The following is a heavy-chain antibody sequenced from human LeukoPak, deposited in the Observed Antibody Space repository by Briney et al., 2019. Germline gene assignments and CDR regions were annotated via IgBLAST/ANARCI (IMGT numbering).Heavy chain of an antibody. CDR3: ARSSSSGIYYFFY. D-gene: IGHD1-26*01. Sequence: ASVKVSCKASGYTFSNYGVAWVRQAPGQGLEWMGWISAPNGNTNYAQNLQGRVTMTIDTSTSTAYMELKSLTSDDTAVYYCARSSSSGIYYFFYWGQGTLVTVSS. CDR2: ISAPNGNT. J-gene: IGHJ4*02. V-gene: IGHV1-18*01. CDR1: GYTFSNYG.